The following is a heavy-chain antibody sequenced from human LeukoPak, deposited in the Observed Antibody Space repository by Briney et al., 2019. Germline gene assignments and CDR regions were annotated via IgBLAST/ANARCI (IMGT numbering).Heavy chain of an antibody. Sequence: ASVTVSCKASGYTFSSYTMNWVRQAPGQGLEWMGWINTNTGNPTYAQDCTGRFVFSLDTSVSTTYLQISRLKAEDTAVYYCASGPSYSGSNEYFDSWGQGTLVTVSS. CDR2: INTNTGNP. V-gene: IGHV7-4-1*02. J-gene: IGHJ4*02. CDR1: GYTFSSYT. D-gene: IGHD1-26*01. CDR3: ASGPSYSGSNEYFDS.